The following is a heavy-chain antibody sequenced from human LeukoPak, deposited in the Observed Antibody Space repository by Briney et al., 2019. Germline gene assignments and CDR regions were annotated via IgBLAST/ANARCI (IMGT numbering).Heavy chain of an antibody. V-gene: IGHV2-5*02. J-gene: IGHJ1*01. CDR1: GFSLSTSGVG. CDR3: AHSRGVEATNEYFHP. D-gene: IGHD1-26*01. CDR2: IYWDDDK. Sequence: SGPTLVKPTQTLTLACTFSGFSLSTSGVGVGWIRQPPGKALEWLALIYWDDDKRFSPSLKNRLSITKDTSKNQVVLTMTNMDPVDTATYYCAHSRGVEATNEYFHPWGQGTLVTVSS.